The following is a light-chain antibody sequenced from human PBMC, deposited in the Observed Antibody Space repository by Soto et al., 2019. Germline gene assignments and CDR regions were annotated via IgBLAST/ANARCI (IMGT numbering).Light chain of an antibody. CDR2: SND. CDR3: AAWDANLAGVL. CDR1: SSNIGSNT. J-gene: IGLJ2*01. V-gene: IGLV1-44*01. Sequence: QSVLTQPPSASGTPGQRVTISCSGGSSNIGSNTLNWYQHLPGTAPKLLIYSNDQRPSGVPGRFSGSKSGTSASLAISGLQSEDEADYYCAAWDANLAGVLFGGGTKLTVL.